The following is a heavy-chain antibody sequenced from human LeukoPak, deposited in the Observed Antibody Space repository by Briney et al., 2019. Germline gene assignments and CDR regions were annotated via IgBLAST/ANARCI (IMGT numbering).Heavy chain of an antibody. D-gene: IGHD6-19*01. Sequence: SETLSLTCTVSGGSISSYYWSWIRQPAGKGLEWIGRIYTSGSTNYNPSLKSRVTISVDTSKNQFSLKLSSVTAADTAVYYCARQICRSGWYRGCAFDIWGQGTMVTVSS. CDR1: GGSISSYY. CDR3: ARQICRSGWYRGCAFDI. V-gene: IGHV4-4*07. CDR2: IYTSGST. J-gene: IGHJ3*02.